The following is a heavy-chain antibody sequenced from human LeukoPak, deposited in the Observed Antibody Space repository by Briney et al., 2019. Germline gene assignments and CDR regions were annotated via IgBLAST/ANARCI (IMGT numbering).Heavy chain of an antibody. Sequence: GGSLRLSCAASGFTVSSNYVSWVRQAPGKGLEWVSVIYSGGSTYYADSVKGRFTISRDNSKNTLYLQMNSLRVEDTAVYYCAKGPLVRGSYQGAFDIWGQGTMVTVSS. CDR1: GFTVSSNY. V-gene: IGHV3-53*01. D-gene: IGHD1-26*01. CDR2: IYSGGST. J-gene: IGHJ3*02. CDR3: AKGPLVRGSYQGAFDI.